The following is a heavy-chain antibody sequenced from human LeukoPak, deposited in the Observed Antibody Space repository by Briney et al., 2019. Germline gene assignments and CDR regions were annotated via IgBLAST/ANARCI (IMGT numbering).Heavy chain of an antibody. Sequence: ASVKVSCKASGYTFTGYYMHWVRQAPGQALEWMGWINPNSGATSYSQRFQGRVTMTRDTSISTAYLELSRLRSDDTAVYYCARGFFGAYDSSGYYYPTGIWGQGTMVTVSS. CDR1: GYTFTGYY. CDR2: INPNSGAT. D-gene: IGHD3-22*01. V-gene: IGHV1-2*02. CDR3: ARGFFGAYDSSGYYYPTGI. J-gene: IGHJ3*02.